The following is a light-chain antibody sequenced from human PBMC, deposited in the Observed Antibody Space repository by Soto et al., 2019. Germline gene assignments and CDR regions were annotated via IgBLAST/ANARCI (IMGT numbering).Light chain of an antibody. CDR1: QSISNK. CDR3: QQYHTYSRT. Sequence: IQLTQSPSTLSASVGDRVTIAFRASQSISNKLAWYQQKAGKAPKVLIYDASTLESGVPSRFSGSGSGTEFTLTISSLQPDDFATYYCQQYHTYSRTFGQGTKVDI. CDR2: DAS. V-gene: IGKV1-5*01. J-gene: IGKJ1*01.